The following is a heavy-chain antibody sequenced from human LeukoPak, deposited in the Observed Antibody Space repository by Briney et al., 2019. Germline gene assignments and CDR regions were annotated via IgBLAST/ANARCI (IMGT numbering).Heavy chain of an antibody. V-gene: IGHV4-38-2*01. D-gene: IGHD2-2*01. J-gene: IGHJ6*03. CDR2: IYHSGST. CDR1: GYSISSGYY. CDR3: ASIKFGYCSSTSCYYYYMDV. Sequence: SETLSLTCAVSGYSISSGYYWGWIRQPPGKGLEWIGSIYHSGSTYYNPSLKSRVTISVDTSENQFSLKLSSVTAADTAVYYCASIKFGYCSSTSCYYYYMDVWGKGTTVTVSS.